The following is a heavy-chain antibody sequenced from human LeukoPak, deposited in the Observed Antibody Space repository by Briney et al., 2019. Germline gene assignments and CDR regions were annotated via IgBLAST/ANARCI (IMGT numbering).Heavy chain of an antibody. Sequence: GESLKISCKGSGYSFTSYWIGWVRQMPGKGLEWMGIIYSGDSDTRYSPSFQGQVTISADKSISTAYLQWSSLKASDTAMYYCARQHYYDSSGYGWFDPWGQGTLVTVSS. D-gene: IGHD3-22*01. CDR3: ARQHYYDSSGYGWFDP. V-gene: IGHV5-51*01. CDR1: GYSFTSYW. J-gene: IGHJ5*02. CDR2: IYSGDSDT.